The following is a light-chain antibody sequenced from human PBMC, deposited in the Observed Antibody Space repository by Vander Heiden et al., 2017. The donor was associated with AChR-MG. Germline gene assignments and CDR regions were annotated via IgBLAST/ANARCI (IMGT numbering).Light chain of an antibody. V-gene: IGLV3-21*02. Sequence: SYVLTQPPSVSVAPGQTAKITCWGNNIGSKSVHWNQQKPGQAPVLVVYDDSDRPSGIPERFSGSNSGNTATLTISRVEAGDEADYYCQVWDGSSDHVVFGGGTKLTVI. CDR2: DDS. CDR1: NIGSKS. J-gene: IGLJ2*01. CDR3: QVWDGSSDHVV.